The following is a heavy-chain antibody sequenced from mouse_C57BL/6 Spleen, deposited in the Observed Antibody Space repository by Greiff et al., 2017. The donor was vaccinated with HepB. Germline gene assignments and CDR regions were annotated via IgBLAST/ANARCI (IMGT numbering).Heavy chain of an antibody. V-gene: IGHV8-12*01. J-gene: IGHJ2*01. CDR2: IYWDDDK. CDR3: ARRAGAQATEGVYFDY. Sequence: QVTLKECGPGILQSSQTLSLTCSFSGFSLSTSGMGVSWIRQPSGKGLEWLAHIYWDDDKRYNPSLKSRLTISKDTSRNQVFLKITSVDTADTATYYCARRAGAQATEGVYFDYWGQGTTLTVSS. CDR1: GFSLSTSGMG. D-gene: IGHD3-2*02.